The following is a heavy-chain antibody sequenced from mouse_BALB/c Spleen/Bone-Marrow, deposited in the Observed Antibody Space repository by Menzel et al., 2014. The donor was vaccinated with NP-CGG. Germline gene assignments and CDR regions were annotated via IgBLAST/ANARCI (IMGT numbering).Heavy chain of an antibody. CDR2: ISSGSSTI. V-gene: IGHV5-17*02. D-gene: IGHD1-1*01. J-gene: IGHJ2*01. CDR3: ARSGSSSGYFDY. CDR1: GFTFSSFA. Sequence: EVPLVESGGGLVQPGGSRKLSCAASGFTFSSFAMHWVRQAPEKGLEWVAYISSGSSTIYYADTVMGRFTISRDNPKNTLFLQMTSLRSEDTAMYYCARSGSSSGYFDYWSQGTPRTVSS.